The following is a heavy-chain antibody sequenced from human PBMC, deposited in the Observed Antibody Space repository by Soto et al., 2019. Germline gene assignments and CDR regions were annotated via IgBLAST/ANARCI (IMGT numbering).Heavy chain of an antibody. CDR3: AGLQSMRLSGLDP. V-gene: IGHV4-30-4*08. CDR2: IYYSGST. Sequence: SETLSLTCTVSGGSISSGDYYWSWIRQHPGKGLEWIGYIYYSGSTYYNPSLKSRVTISVDTSKNQFSLKLSSVTAADTAVYYCAGLQSMRLSGLDPWGQGTLVTVSS. J-gene: IGHJ5*02. D-gene: IGHD3-16*02. CDR1: GGSISSGDYY.